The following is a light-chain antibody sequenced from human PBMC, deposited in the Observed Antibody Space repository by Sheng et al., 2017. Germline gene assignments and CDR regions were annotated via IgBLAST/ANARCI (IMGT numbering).Light chain of an antibody. J-gene: IGLJ2*01. CDR2: DVS. Sequence: QSALTQPPSASGSPGQSVTISCAGINSDVGGYSFVSWYQQHPGKVPKLMIYDVSQRPSGVPDRFSGSKSGNTASLIVSSLQAEDEADYYCSSYTSSSTVVVFGGGTKLTVL. V-gene: IGLV2-8*01. CDR1: NSDVGGYSF. CDR3: SSYTSSSTVVV.